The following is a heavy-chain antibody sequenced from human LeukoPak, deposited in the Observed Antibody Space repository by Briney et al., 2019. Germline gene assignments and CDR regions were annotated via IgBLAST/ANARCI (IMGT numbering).Heavy chain of an antibody. CDR3: AKQSLYDSSGHFHY. V-gene: IGHV3-23*01. J-gene: IGHJ4*02. Sequence: GGSLRLSCAASGFTFSDYGMNWVRQAPGKGLEWVSSICGSCGSTYYADSVKGRFTISRDNSKNTLFLRMNSLRAEDTAVYFCAKQSLYDSSGHFHYWGQGTLVTVSS. CDR2: ICGSCGST. D-gene: IGHD3-22*01. CDR1: GFTFSDYG.